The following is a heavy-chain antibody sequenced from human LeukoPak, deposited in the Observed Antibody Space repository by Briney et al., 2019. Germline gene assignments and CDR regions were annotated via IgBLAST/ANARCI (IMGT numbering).Heavy chain of an antibody. J-gene: IGHJ4*02. Sequence: PGGPLRLSCAASGLTFSTNWMSWVRQAPGKGLEWVANIKQDGSDKNYVDSVKGRFTISRDNAKNSLYLQMNSLRVEDTAVYYCARDGKSKQGFDYWGQGTLVTVSS. V-gene: IGHV3-7*01. CDR2: IKQDGSDK. CDR3: ARDGKSKQGFDY. CDR1: GLTFSTNW. D-gene: IGHD4-23*01.